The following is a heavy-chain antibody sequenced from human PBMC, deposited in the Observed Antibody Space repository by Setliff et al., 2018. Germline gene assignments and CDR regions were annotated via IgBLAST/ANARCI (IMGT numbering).Heavy chain of an antibody. D-gene: IGHD2-21*02. J-gene: IGHJ4*02. CDR2: IWDDGGNK. V-gene: IGHV3-33*08. CDR3: ARVGQATVVTAIHGALDY. CDR1: GFTFSTYR. Sequence: GGSLRLSCAGSGFTFSTYRMHWVRQAPGKGLEWVAVIWDDGGNKYHADSVKGRFTISRDNSKNTVYLQMNSLRAADTAVYHCARVGQATVVTAIHGALDYWGQGTLVTVSS.